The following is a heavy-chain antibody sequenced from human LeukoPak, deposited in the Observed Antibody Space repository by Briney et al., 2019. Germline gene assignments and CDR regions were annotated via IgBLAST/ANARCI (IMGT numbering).Heavy chain of an antibody. Sequence: SQTLSLTCAVSADSINSGDYYWSWIRQPAGKRLEWLGRSYSPGTNYNYNASLKSRVTISIDTSKNQFSLKLTSGTAADTAVYYCARGIGTSYDSSRDAFDIWGQGTMVTVSS. CDR2: SYSPGTN. CDR3: ARGIGTSYDSSRDAFDI. V-gene: IGHV4-61*02. D-gene: IGHD3-22*01. CDR1: ADSINSGDYY. J-gene: IGHJ3*02.